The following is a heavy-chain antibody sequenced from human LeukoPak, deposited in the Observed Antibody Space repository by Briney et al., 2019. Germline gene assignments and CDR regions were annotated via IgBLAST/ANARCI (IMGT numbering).Heavy chain of an antibody. CDR3: AKSNGYGLVDI. CDR2: IYYSGTT. Sequence: SETLSLTCTVSGGSISNYYWNWIRQPPGKGLEWIGYIYYSGTTNYNPSLKSRVSMSVDTSKNQFSLKLSSVTAADTAVYYCAKSNGYGLVDIWGQGTMVTVSS. J-gene: IGHJ3*02. CDR1: GGSISNYY. D-gene: IGHD3-10*01. V-gene: IGHV4-59*01.